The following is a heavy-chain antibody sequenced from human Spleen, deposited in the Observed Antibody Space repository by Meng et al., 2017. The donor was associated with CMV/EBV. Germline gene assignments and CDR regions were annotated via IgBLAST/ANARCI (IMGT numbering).Heavy chain of an antibody. D-gene: IGHD3-10*01. Sequence: TFSVFSFSSSGEGVGWIRQPPRKALEWLALIYGNSDERYSSYLKNKLTITKDASKDQMILTMTYMATVETDTYYCARKLPTSDDYDYWGQGTLVTVSS. CDR3: ARKLPTSDDYDY. CDR1: VFSFSSSGEG. CDR2: IYGNSDE. J-gene: IGHJ4*02. V-gene: IGHV2-5*01.